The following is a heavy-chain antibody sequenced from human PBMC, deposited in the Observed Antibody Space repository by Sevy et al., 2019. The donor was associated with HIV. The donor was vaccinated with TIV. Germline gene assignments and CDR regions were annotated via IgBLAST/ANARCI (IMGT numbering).Heavy chain of an antibody. CDR2: IHYSGGT. V-gene: IGHV4-30-4*02. D-gene: IGHD5-18*01. J-gene: IGHJ4*02. Sequence: SETLSLTCTVSGGSISNSDSYWSWIRQPPGKGLEWIGYIHYSGGTYYNPFLKSRVAMSVDTSEKQFSLKLSFMTEADTAVYYCASKSGYSYGPFDYWGQGTLVTVSS. CDR1: GGSISNSDSY. CDR3: ASKSGYSYGPFDY.